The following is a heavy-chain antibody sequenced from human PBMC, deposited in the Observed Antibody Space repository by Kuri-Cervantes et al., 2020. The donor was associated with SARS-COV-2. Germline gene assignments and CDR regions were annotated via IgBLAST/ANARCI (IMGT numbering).Heavy chain of an antibody. CDR2: IDGSSGDT. V-gene: IGHV3-23*01. D-gene: IGHD6-6*01. J-gene: IGHJ6*02. CDR3: AKVDSSSSYYYYYGMDV. Sequence: GESLKISCAASGFTFSSYGMHWVRQAPGKGLEWVSAIDGSSGDTYYADSVKGRCTISRDNSKNTLYLQMNSLGAEDTAVYYCAKVDSSSSYYYYYGMDVWGQGTTVTVSS. CDR1: GFTFSSYG.